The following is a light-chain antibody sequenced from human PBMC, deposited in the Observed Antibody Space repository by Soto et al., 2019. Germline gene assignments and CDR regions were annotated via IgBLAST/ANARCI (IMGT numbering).Light chain of an antibody. Sequence: QSVLTQPPSVSAAPGQRVTISCSGSSSNIGGNYVSWYQVVPRTAPKLLIYDNHKRHSGVPDRFSGSKSGTSATLGIADLRAGDEAHYYCGTWDINLDTVVFGGGTQLTVL. CDR2: DNH. V-gene: IGLV1-51*01. CDR1: SSNIGGNY. J-gene: IGLJ2*01. CDR3: GTWDINLDTVV.